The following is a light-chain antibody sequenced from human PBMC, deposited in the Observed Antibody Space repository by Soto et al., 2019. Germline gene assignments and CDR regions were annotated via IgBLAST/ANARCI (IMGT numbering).Light chain of an antibody. V-gene: IGLV1-47*01. J-gene: IGLJ3*02. CDR3: AAWDDPLSAPWV. CDR1: SSNIGSNY. CDR2: RNN. Sequence: QSVLTQPPSASGTPGQRVTISCSGSSSNIGSNYVYWYQQLPGTAPKLLIYRNNQRPSGVPDRFSGSKSGTSASLAISGLRSADEADYYCAAWDDPLSAPWVFGGGTQLTVL.